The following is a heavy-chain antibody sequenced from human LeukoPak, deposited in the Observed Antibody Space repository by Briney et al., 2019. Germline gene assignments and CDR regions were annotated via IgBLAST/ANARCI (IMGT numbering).Heavy chain of an antibody. J-gene: IGHJ6*03. CDR3: ARRLCGGGSCYRVPQPSYMDV. V-gene: IGHV3-7*01. CDR2: IKEDESEK. CDR1: GFTFSNSW. Sequence: PGGSLRLSCVASGFTFSNSWMGWVRQAPGKGLEWVANIKEDESEKYYVDSVEGRFTISRDNTKNSLYLQMNRLRAEDAAVYYCARRLCGGGSCYRVPQPSYMDVWGGGTTVTVSS. D-gene: IGHD2-15*01.